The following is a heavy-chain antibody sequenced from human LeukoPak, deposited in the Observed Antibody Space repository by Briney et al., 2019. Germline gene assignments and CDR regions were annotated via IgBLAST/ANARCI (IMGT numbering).Heavy chain of an antibody. CDR2: INPNSGNT. Sequence: ASVKVSCKASGYTFTGYYMHWVRQAPGQGLEWMGWINPNSGNTNYAQKLQGRVTMTTDTSTSTAYMELRSLRSDDTAVYYCARDRDYYYYMDVWGKGTTVTVSS. J-gene: IGHJ6*03. D-gene: IGHD3-10*01. CDR3: ARDRDYYYYMDV. CDR1: GYTFTGYY. V-gene: IGHV1-18*04.